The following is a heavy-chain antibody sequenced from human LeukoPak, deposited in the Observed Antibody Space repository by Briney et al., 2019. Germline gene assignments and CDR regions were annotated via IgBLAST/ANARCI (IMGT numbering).Heavy chain of an antibody. CDR3: ARAGYSSSRYYYMDV. Sequence: PGGSLRLSCAASGFGFSTYAMNWVRQAPGKGLEWLSYISGSSNTIYYADSVKGRFTISRDNAKNSLYLQMNSLRAEDTAVYYCARAGYSSSRYYYMDVWGKGTTVTVSS. CDR1: GFGFSTYA. V-gene: IGHV3-48*04. J-gene: IGHJ6*03. CDR2: ISGSSNTI. D-gene: IGHD6-6*01.